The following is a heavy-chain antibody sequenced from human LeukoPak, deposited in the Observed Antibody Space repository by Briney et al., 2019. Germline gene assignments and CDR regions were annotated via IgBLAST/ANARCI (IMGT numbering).Heavy chain of an antibody. CDR1: GGSISSGSYY. J-gene: IGHJ5*02. V-gene: IGHV4-61*02. CDR3: ARDSRYYEGWSDP. CDR2: IYTSGST. D-gene: IGHD3-22*01. Sequence: PSETLSLTCTVSGGSISSGSYYWSWIRQPAGKGLEWIGRIYTSGSTNYNPSLKSRVTISVDTSKNQFSLKLSSVTAADTAVYYCARDSRYYEGWSDPWGQGTLVTVSS.